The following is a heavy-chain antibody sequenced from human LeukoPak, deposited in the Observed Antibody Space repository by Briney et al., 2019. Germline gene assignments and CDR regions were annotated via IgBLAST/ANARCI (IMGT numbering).Heavy chain of an antibody. CDR2: IIPIFGTA. J-gene: IGHJ4*02. CDR1: GGTFSSYA. D-gene: IGHD2-2*02. Sequence: SVKVSCKASGGTFSSYAISWVRQAPGQGLEWMGGIIPIFGTANYAQKFQGRVTITTDESTSTAYMELSSLRSEDTAVYYCAQTLGYCSSTSCYRGGGYFDYWGQGTLVTVSS. V-gene: IGHV1-69*05. CDR3: AQTLGYCSSTSCYRGGGYFDY.